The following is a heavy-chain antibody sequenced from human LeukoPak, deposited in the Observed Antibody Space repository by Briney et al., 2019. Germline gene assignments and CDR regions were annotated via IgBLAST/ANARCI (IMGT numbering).Heavy chain of an antibody. J-gene: IGHJ2*01. D-gene: IGHD7-27*01. Sequence: PSETLSLTCTVSGGSISSGGYYWSWIRQPPGKGLEWIGSIFHSGSPYYNPSLKSRVTISVDRSKNQVSLKLSSVTAADTAVYYCAREPNWGSPCCYFDLWGRGTLVTVSS. CDR2: IFHSGSP. V-gene: IGHV4-30-2*01. CDR3: AREPNWGSPCCYFDL. CDR1: GGSISSGGYY.